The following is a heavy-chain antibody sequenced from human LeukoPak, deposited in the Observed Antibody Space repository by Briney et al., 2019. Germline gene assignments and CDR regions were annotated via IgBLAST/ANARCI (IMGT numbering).Heavy chain of an antibody. CDR1: GGSISSYY. V-gene: IGHV4-59*12. D-gene: IGHD3-10*01. CDR3: ARAHYYGSGRVGWFDP. Sequence: SETLSLTCTVSGGSISSYYWSWIRQPPGKGLEWIGYIYHSGSTYYNPSLKSRVTISVDRSKNQFPLKLSSVTAADTAVYYCARAHYYGSGRVGWFDPWGQGTLVTVSS. CDR2: IYHSGST. J-gene: IGHJ5*02.